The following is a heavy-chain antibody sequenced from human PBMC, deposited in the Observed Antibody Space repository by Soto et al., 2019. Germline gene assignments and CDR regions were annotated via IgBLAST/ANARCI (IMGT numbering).Heavy chain of an antibody. CDR1: GYRFTDYG. J-gene: IGHJ6*02. Sequence: QVQLVQSGSEVKKPGALVKVSCKTSGYRFTDYGISWVRQAPGQGLEWMGWISDYNGKTNYAQKLRGRIFMTTDTSTRTAYMELRSLRSDDTAVYFCAREGYQSCSGTYSPPRYYGMDVWGQGTTVIVSS. CDR2: ISDYNGKT. V-gene: IGHV1-18*01. D-gene: IGHD3-10*02. CDR3: AREGYQSCSGTYSPPRYYGMDV.